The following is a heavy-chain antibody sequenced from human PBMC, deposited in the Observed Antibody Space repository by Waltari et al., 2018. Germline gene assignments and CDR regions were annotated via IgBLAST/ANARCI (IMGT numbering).Heavy chain of an antibody. Sequence: EVQLVESGGGLVQPGGSLRLFCAASGLTFSSYWMHWVRQAPGKGRVWVSRCNIEGSSTSYTASVTGRCTISRDNAKNTLYLQMNSLRAEDTAVYYCASIVATILDYWGQGTLVTVSS. D-gene: IGHD5-12*01. CDR3: ASIVATILDY. CDR2: CNIEGSST. V-gene: IGHV3-74*01. J-gene: IGHJ4*02. CDR1: GLTFSSYW.